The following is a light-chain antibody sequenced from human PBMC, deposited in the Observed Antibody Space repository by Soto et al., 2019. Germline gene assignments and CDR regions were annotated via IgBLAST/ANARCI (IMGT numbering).Light chain of an antibody. J-gene: IGKJ1*01. CDR1: QSVSSNY. CDR2: GAS. Sequence: EIVLTQSPGTLSLSPGERATLSCRASQSVSSNYLAWYQRKPGQAPRLLIYGASNRATGIPNRFSGSGSGTDFTLTITRQEPEDFVVYYFQQYGSSPPTFGQGNKVEI. V-gene: IGKV3-20*01. CDR3: QQYGSSPPT.